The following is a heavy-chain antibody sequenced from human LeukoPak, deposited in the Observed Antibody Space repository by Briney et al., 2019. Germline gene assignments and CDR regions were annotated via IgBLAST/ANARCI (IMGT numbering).Heavy chain of an antibody. J-gene: IGHJ4*02. CDR3: ARGVGSPEF. D-gene: IGHD1-26*01. CDR1: GDSISSHYW. Sequence: SETLSLTCAVSGDSISSHYWWSWVRQPPGRGLQWIGEIYHDGSTNYKPSLKSRVILSVDKSKNQFSLKLSSVTTADTAVYYCARGVGSPEFWGQGTQVTV. CDR2: IYHDGST. V-gene: IGHV4-4*02.